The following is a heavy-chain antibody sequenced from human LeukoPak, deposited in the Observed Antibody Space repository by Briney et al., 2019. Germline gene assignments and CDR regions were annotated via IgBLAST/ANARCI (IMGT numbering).Heavy chain of an antibody. CDR1: GGSISSYY. V-gene: IGHV4-59*01. D-gene: IGHD4-11*01. J-gene: IGHJ4*02. CDR3: ARGLGASDY. Sequence: SETLSLTCTVSGGSISSYYWSWIRQPPGKGLEWIGYIYYSGSTNYNPSLKGRVTISIDTSKSQFSLKLSSVTAADTAVYFCARGLGASDYWGQGTLVTVSS. CDR2: IYYSGST.